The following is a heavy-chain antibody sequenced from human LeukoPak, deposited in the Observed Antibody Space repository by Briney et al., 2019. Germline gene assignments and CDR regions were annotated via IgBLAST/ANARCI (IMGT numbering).Heavy chain of an antibody. CDR1: GFTFSSYG. J-gene: IGHJ5*02. V-gene: IGHV3-74*01. CDR3: AREAYDSTWSGFDP. Sequence: GGSLRLSCAASGFTFSSYGMHWVRQAPGKGLAWVSRINTDGSSAYYADSVKGRYTISRDNTKNTLYLQMDSLRAEDTAVYYCAREAYDSTWSGFDPWGQGTLVTVSS. D-gene: IGHD6-13*01. CDR2: INTDGSSA.